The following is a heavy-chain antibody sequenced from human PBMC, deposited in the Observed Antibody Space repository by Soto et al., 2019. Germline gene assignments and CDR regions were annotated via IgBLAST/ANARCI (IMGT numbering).Heavy chain of an antibody. V-gene: IGHV1-3*01. Sequence: GASVKVSCKASGYTFTSYAMHWVRQAPGQRLEWMGWINAGNGNTKYSQKFQGRVTITRDTSASTAYMELSSLRSEDTAVYYCAREGVARWAFDIWGQGTMVTVSS. CDR2: INAGNGNT. D-gene: IGHD5-12*01. CDR1: GYTFTSYA. CDR3: AREGVARWAFDI. J-gene: IGHJ3*02.